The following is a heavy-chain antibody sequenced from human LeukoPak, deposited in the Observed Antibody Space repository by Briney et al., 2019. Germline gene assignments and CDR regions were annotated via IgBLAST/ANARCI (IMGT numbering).Heavy chain of an antibody. CDR2: IIPIFGTA. D-gene: IGHD1-26*01. Sequence: SVKVSCKASGGTFSSYAISWVRQAPGQGLEWMGGIIPIFGTANYAQKFQGRVTITADKSTSTAYMELRSLTSDDTAVYYCARTSGSTWSFDYWGLGTLVTVSS. CDR3: ARTSGSTWSFDY. CDR1: GGTFSSYA. V-gene: IGHV1-69*06. J-gene: IGHJ4*02.